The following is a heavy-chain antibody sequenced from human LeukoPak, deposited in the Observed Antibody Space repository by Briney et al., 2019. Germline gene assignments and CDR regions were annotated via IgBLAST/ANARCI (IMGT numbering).Heavy chain of an antibody. Sequence: PSETLSLTCVVSGGSISSISSNNYHWGWIRQPPGKGLEWIGKIYYSGSTYYTPSLKSRVTISVDTTKNQFSLKLSSVTAPDTAVYYCARGPGCSSTSCFSWFDPCGQGTLVTVSS. J-gene: IGHJ5*02. D-gene: IGHD2-2*01. CDR2: IYYSGST. CDR3: ARGPGCSSTSCFSWFDP. CDR1: GGSISSISSNNYH. V-gene: IGHV4-39*07.